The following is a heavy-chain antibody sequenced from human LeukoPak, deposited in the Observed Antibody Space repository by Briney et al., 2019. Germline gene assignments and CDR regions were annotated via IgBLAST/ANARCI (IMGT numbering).Heavy chain of an antibody. CDR1: GYTFTGYY. D-gene: IGHD3-10*01. CDR3: PTAIRTLLWFGESLDF. CDR2: INPNSGGR. J-gene: IGHJ4*02. V-gene: IGHV1-2*06. Sequence: GASVKVSCKASGYTFTGYYMHGVRQAPGQGLEWMGRINPNSGGRNYAQKFQGRVTITRNTANSTAYMELSSLRYDYTAVYYCPTAIRTLLWFGESLDFWPRGPLVSVST.